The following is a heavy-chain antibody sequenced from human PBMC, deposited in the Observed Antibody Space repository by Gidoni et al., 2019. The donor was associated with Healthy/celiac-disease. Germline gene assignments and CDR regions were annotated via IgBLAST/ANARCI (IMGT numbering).Heavy chain of an antibody. J-gene: IGHJ4*02. V-gene: IGHV4-39*07. CDR2: IYYSGST. CDR3: AREAGYCSGGSCS. CDR1: GGSISSSSYY. D-gene: IGHD2-15*01. Sequence: QLQLQESGPGLVKPSETLSLTCTVSGGSISSSSYYWGWIRQPPGKGLEWIGSIYYSGSTYYNPSLKSRVTISVDTSKNQFSLKLSSVTAADTAVYYCAREAGYCSGGSCSWGQGTLVTVSS.